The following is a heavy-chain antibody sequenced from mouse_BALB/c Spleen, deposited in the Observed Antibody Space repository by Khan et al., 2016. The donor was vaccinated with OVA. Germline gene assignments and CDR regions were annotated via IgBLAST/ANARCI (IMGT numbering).Heavy chain of an antibody. CDR3: ERRYCGRSTGYYVDY. CDR1: GYTFSSYW. J-gene: IGHJ2*01. CDR2: ILPGSGST. D-gene: IGHD1-1*01. Sequence: QVQLKQSGAELMKPGASVKISCKATGYTFSSYWIEWVKQRPGHGLEWIGEILPGSGSTNYNEKFKGQATFTADTSSNTAYMQLSSLTSEDSAVSYCERRYCGRSTGYYVDYWGKGTDLTVSS. V-gene: IGHV1-9*01.